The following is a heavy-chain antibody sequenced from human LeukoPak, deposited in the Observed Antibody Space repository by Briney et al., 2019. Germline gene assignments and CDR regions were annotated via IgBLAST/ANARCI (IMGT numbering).Heavy chain of an antibody. CDR3: ARDGSYSSGWYGFDFDY. CDR1: GFSFSSYE. J-gene: IGHJ4*02. CDR2: IDTSGSAP. V-gene: IGHV3-48*03. D-gene: IGHD6-19*01. Sequence: PGGSLRLSCAASGFSFSSYEWNWVRQAPGKGLEWVSYIDTSGSAPFYADSVKGRFTISRDNAKNSLYLQMNSLRAEDTAVYYCARDGSYSSGWYGFDFDYWGQGTLVTVSS.